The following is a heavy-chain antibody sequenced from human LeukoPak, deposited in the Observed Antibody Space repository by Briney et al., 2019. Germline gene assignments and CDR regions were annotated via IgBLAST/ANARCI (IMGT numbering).Heavy chain of an antibody. D-gene: IGHD5-18*01. CDR3: AREKMRRYSYGYAH. J-gene: IGHJ4*02. Sequence: SETLSLTCAVYGGSFSGYYWSWIRQPPGKGLEWIGEINHSGGTNYNSSLKSRVTISVDTSKNQFSLKVSSVTAADTAVYYCAREKMRRYSYGYAHWGQGTLVTVSS. CDR1: GGSFSGYY. V-gene: IGHV4-34*01. CDR2: INHSGGT.